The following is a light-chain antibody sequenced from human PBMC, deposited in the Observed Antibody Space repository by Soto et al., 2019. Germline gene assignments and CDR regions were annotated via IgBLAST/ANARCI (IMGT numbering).Light chain of an antibody. V-gene: IGKV3-20*01. CDR1: QTISSSY. CDR2: AAS. CDR3: QQFGSSPLFT. Sequence: EIVLTQSPGTLSLSPGERATLSCRASQTISSSYLAWYQQKPGQAPRLLIYAASTMATGIPDRFSGSGSGTDFTLTINKLEPEDFGVYFCQQFGSSPLFTFDPGTKVDTK. J-gene: IGKJ3*01.